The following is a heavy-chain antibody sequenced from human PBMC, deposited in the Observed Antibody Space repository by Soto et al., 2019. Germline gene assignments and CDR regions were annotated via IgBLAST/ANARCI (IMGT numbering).Heavy chain of an antibody. J-gene: IGHJ3*02. D-gene: IGHD3-22*01. CDR3: AKDRGYSYDDLPDAFDI. V-gene: IGHV3-30*18. Sequence: QVQLVESGGGVVQPGRSLRLSCAASGFTFSSYGMHWVRQAPGKGLEWVAVISYDGSNKYYADSVKGRFTISRDNSKNTLNLQMNSLRAEDTAVYYCAKDRGYSYDDLPDAFDIWGQGTMVTVSS. CDR2: ISYDGSNK. CDR1: GFTFSSYG.